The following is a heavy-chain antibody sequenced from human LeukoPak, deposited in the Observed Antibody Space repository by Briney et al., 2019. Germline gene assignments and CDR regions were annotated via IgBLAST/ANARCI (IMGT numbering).Heavy chain of an antibody. CDR1: GYTFTSYG. V-gene: IGHV1-18*01. CDR3: ARDLTFDWLLAIDY. Sequence: ASVKVSCKASGYTFTSYGICWVRQAPGQGLEWMGWISAYNGNTNYAQKLQGRVTMTTDTSTSTAYMELRSLRSDDTAVYYCARDLTFDWLLAIDYWGQGTLVTVSS. J-gene: IGHJ4*02. D-gene: IGHD3-9*01. CDR2: ISAYNGNT.